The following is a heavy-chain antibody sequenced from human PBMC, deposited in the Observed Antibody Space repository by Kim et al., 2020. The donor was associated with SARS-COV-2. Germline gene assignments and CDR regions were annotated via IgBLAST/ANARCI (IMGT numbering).Heavy chain of an antibody. CDR1: GGTFSSYA. Sequence: SVKVSCKASGGTFSSYAISWVRQAPGQGLEWMGGIIPIFGTANYAQKFQGRVTITADESTSTAYMELSSLRSEDTAVYYCASGGDGMVRGVMGIDYWGQGTLVTVSS. J-gene: IGHJ4*02. CDR3: ASGGDGMVRGVMGIDY. CDR2: IIPIFGTA. D-gene: IGHD3-10*01. V-gene: IGHV1-69*13.